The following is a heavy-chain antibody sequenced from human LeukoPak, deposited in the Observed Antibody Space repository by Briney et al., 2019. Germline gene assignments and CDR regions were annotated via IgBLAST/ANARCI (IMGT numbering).Heavy chain of an antibody. CDR2: IKQDGSEK. CDR1: GFTFSSYW. V-gene: IGHV3-7*01. D-gene: IGHD3-22*01. J-gene: IGHJ4*02. Sequence: GSLRLSCAASGFTFSSYWMSWVRQAPGKGLEWVANIKQDGSEKYYVDSVKGRFTISRDNAKNSLYLQMNSLRAEDTAVYYCARPHSWYDSSGYYYWGQGTLVTVSS. CDR3: ARPHSWYDSSGYYY.